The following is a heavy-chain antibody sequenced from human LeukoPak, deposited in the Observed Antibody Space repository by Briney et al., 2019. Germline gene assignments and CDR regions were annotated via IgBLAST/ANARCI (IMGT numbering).Heavy chain of an antibody. CDR3: ARDASGTYPSDFDY. D-gene: IGHD3-3*01. J-gene: IGHJ4*02. V-gene: IGHV3-48*01. CDR2: ISSSSSTI. CDR1: GFTFSSYS. Sequence: GGSLRLPCAASGFTFSSYSMNWVRQAPGKGLEWVSYISSSSSTIYYADSVKGRFTISRDNAKNSLYLQMNSLRAEDTAVYYCARDASGTYPSDFDYWGQGTLVTVSS.